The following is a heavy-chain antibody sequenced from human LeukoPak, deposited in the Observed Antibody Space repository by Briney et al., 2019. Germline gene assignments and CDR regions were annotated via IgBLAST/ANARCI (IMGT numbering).Heavy chain of an antibody. CDR3: ARQLGYCSSTSCYADKVDY. J-gene: IGHJ4*02. CDR1: GGSISSSGYY. CDR2: IYYSGST. D-gene: IGHD2-2*01. Sequence: KPSETLSLTCTVSGGSISSSGYYWGWIRQPPGKGLEWIGSIYYSGSTYYNPSLKSRVTISVDTSKNQFSLKLSSVTAADTAVYYCARQLGYCSSTSCYADKVDYWGQGTLVTVSS. V-gene: IGHV4-39*01.